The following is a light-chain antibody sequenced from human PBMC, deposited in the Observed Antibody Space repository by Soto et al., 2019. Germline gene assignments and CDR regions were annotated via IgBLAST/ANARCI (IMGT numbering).Light chain of an antibody. V-gene: IGKV3-20*01. J-gene: IGKJ4*01. CDR1: QSVSSSY. CDR2: GAS. CDR3: QQYCSAPRLT. Sequence: EIVLTQSPGTLSLSPGERVTLSCRASQSVSSSYLAWYQQKPGQAPRLLIYGASSRATGIPDRFSGSGSGTDFTLTISRLEPEDFAVYYCQQYCSAPRLTFGGGTKVEIK.